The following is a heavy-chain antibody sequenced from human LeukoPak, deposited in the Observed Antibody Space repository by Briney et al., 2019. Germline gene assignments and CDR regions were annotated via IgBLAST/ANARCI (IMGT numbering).Heavy chain of an antibody. D-gene: IGHD4-23*01. CDR2: VYNSGT. CDR1: GGSIRNFY. Sequence: SETLSLTCTVSGGSIRNFYWSWIRQNPGKGLEWIGYVYNSGTNYNPSLKSRVTISMDTSKNQFSLNLNSVTAADTAVYYCARDYGGKFDCWGQGTLVTVSS. CDR3: ARDYGGKFDC. V-gene: IGHV4-59*01. J-gene: IGHJ4*02.